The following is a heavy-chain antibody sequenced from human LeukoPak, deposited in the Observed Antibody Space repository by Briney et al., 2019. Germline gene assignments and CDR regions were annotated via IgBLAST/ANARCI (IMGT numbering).Heavy chain of an antibody. Sequence: GGSLRLSCAASGFTFSSYTMNWLRQAPGKGLEWVSSISSSSSYIYYAGSVKGRFTISRENAKNSLYLQMNSLRAGDTAVYYCARVARGLADYWGQGTLVTVSS. J-gene: IGHJ4*02. CDR1: GFTFSSYT. CDR2: ISSSSSYI. D-gene: IGHD3-10*01. CDR3: ARVARGLADY. V-gene: IGHV3-21*01.